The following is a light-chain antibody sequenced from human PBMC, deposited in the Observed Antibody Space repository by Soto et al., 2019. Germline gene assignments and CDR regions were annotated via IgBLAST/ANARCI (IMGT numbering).Light chain of an antibody. Sequence: QSVLTQPPSASGSPGQSVTISCTGTSSDVGGYNYVSWYQQHPGKAPKLMIYDVSKRPSGVPDRFSGSKSGNTASLTVSGLQAEDEADYYCSSYAGSNHYVFGTGTKVTVL. CDR3: SSYAGSNHYV. CDR1: SSDVGGYNY. V-gene: IGLV2-8*01. J-gene: IGLJ1*01. CDR2: DVS.